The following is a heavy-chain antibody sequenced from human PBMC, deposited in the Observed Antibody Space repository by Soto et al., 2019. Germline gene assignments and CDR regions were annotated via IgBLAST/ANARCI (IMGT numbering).Heavy chain of an antibody. CDR3: AHSRPPRLLDY. CDR2: IYWDDDK. V-gene: IGHV2-5*02. CDR1: GFSLSTSGVG. J-gene: IGHJ4*02. Sequence: QITLKESGPTLVKPTQTLTLTCTFSGFSLSTSGVGVGWIRQPPGKALEWLALIYWDDDKRYSSSLNSRLTITKDPSKNPVVLTMTNMAPVDTATYYCAHSRPPRLLDYWGQGTLVTVPS.